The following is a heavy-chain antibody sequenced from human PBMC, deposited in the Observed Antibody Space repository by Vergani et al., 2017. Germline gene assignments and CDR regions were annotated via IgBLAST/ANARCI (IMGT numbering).Heavy chain of an antibody. D-gene: IGHD3-22*01. J-gene: IGHJ4*02. CDR2: ISGHDHRT. CDR3: ARDLFYYDSSGYYSGFFDY. CDR1: GFRFREHG. Sequence: EVQLLESGGGSVQPGESLRLSCVASGFRFREHGMNWVRQAPGKGLEWVSGISGHDHRTLYADSVKGRFIISRDNAKNSLYLQMNSLRAEDTAVYYCARDLFYYDSSGYYSGFFDYWGQGTLVTVSS. V-gene: IGHV3-23*01.